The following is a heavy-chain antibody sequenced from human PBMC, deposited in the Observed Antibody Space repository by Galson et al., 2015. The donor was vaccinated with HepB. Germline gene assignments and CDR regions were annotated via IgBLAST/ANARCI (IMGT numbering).Heavy chain of an antibody. CDR2: INTNTGNP. D-gene: IGHD4-11*01. J-gene: IGHJ6*02. CDR3: ASTSTVADGLGMDV. CDR1: GYTFTSYA. Sequence: SVKVSCKASGYTFTSYALNWVRQAPGQGLEWMGWINTNTGNPGYAQGFTGRFVFSLDTSVSTAHLQISSLTAEDTAVYYCASTSTVADGLGMDVWGQGTAVTVSS. V-gene: IGHV7-4-1*02.